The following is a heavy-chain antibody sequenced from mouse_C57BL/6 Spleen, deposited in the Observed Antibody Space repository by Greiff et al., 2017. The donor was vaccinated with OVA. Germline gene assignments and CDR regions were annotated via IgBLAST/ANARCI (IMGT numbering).Heavy chain of an antibody. CDR2: IYPRSGNT. J-gene: IGHJ3*01. V-gene: IGHV1-81*01. D-gene: IGHD2-4*01. CDR3: ARRVDYGGFAY. Sequence: QVQLQQSGAELARPGASVKLSCKASGYTFTSYGISWVKQRTGQGLEWIGEIYPRSGNTYSNEKFKGKATLTADKSSSTAYMELRSLTSEDSAVYFCARRVDYGGFAYWGQGTLVTVPA. CDR1: GYTFTSYG.